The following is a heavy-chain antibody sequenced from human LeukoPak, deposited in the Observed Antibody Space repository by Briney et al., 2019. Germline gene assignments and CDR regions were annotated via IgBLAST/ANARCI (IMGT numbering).Heavy chain of an antibody. CDR2: ISAYNGNT. D-gene: IGHD2-2*01. CDR3: ARDNVRGIVVVPAAQSD. CDR1: GYTFTSYG. Sequence: ASVKVSCKASGYTFTSYGISWVRQAPGQGLEWMGWISAYNGNTNYAQKLQGRVTMTTDTSTSTAYMELRSLRSDDTAVYYCARDNVRGIVVVPAAQSDWGQGTLVTVSS. J-gene: IGHJ4*02. V-gene: IGHV1-18*01.